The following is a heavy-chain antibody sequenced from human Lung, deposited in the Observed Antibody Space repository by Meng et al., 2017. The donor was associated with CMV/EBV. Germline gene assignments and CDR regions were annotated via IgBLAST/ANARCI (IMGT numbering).Heavy chain of an antibody. J-gene: IGHJ4*02. CDR3: ATYYYGSGSHGGD. V-gene: IGHV1-69*05. CDR2: ILPIFGTA. CDR1: GGTLRTYS. D-gene: IGHD3-10*01. Sequence: ASGGTLRTYSLRRVRPAPGQGLAWMGGILPIFGTAHYPHTFQGRVTITTDESTSTAYMELSSLRSEDTAVYYCATYYYGSGSHGGDWGQGTLVTVSS.